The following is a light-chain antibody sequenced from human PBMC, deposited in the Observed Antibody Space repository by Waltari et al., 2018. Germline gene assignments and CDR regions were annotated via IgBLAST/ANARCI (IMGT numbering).Light chain of an antibody. V-gene: IGLV1-40*01. CDR3: QSYDRSLSAWV. CDR2: DNN. CDR1: ASNIGPTHD. J-gene: IGLJ3*02. Sequence: QSVLTQPPSVSGAPGQRVTTPCTGTASNIGPTHDVHWYQQLPGTAPKLLICDNNNRPSGVPDRFSGSKSGTSVSLAITGLQADDEADYYCQSYDRSLSAWVFGGGTKVTVL.